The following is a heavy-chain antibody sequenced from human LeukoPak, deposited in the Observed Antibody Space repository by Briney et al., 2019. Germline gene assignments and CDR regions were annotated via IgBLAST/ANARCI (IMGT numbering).Heavy chain of an antibody. CDR2: IYYSGST. V-gene: IGHV4-59*01. CDR1: GGSISSYY. D-gene: IGHD3-9*01. Sequence: SETLSLTCTVSGGSISSYYWSWIRQPPGKGLERIGYIYYSGSTNYNPSLKSRVTISVDTSKNQFSLKLSSVTAADTAVYYCARAFPSGYDILTGYPVNWFDPWGQGTLVTVSS. J-gene: IGHJ5*02. CDR3: ARAFPSGYDILTGYPVNWFDP.